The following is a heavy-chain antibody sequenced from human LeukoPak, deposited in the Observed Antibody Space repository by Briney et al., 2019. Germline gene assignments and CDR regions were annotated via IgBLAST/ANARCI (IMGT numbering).Heavy chain of an antibody. CDR2: VYYSGST. V-gene: IGHV4-59*01. Sequence: SETLSLTCTVSGGSISSYYWSWIRQPPGKGLEWIGCVYYSGSTNYNPSLKSRVTISVDRSKNQLPLKLSSVTAADTAVYYCARVGTPTAPPPPPLIDYWGQGTLVTVSS. J-gene: IGHJ4*02. CDR3: ARVGTPTAPPPPPLIDY. D-gene: IGHD3-10*01. CDR1: GGSISSYY.